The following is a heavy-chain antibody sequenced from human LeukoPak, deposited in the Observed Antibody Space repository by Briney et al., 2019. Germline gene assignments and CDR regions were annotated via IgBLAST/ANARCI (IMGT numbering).Heavy chain of an antibody. D-gene: IGHD3-22*01. J-gene: IGHJ4*02. CDR2: MNPNSGNT. V-gene: IGHV1-8*01. Sequence: GASVKVSCKASVYTFSTYDINWVRQATGQGLEWMGWMNPNSGNTGYAQKFRGRVTMTRDTSITTAYLELSSLTSEDTAVYYCARVHSSGQDWGQGTLVTVSS. CDR1: VYTFSTYD. CDR3: ARVHSSGQD.